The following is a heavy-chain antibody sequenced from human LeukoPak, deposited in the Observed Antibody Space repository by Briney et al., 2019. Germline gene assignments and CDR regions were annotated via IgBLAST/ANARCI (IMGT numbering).Heavy chain of an antibody. V-gene: IGHV3-23*01. CDR1: GFTFTRNA. CDR3: AKLRWPEGDRSSFDF. J-gene: IGHJ4*02. CDR2: IDGSGGTT. D-gene: IGHD4-23*01. Sequence: GGSLRLSCAASGFTFTRNAMAWVRQAPGKGLEWVSAIDGSGGTTFYADSVKGRVTISRVQSTNTVYLQMNSLRADDTAVYYCAKLRWPEGDRSSFDFWGQGTLVTVSS.